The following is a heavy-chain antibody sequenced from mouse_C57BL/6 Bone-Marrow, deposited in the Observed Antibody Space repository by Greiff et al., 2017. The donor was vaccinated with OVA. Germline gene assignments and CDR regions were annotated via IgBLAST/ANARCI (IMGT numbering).Heavy chain of an antibody. D-gene: IGHD1-1*02. CDR1: GYSITSGYY. J-gene: IGHJ3*01. CDR2: ISYDGSN. CDR3: ARGAMVQFAY. Sequence: EVQLKESGPGLVKPSQSLSLTCSVTGYSITSGYYWNWIRQFPGNKLEWMGYISYDGSNNYNPSLKNRISITRDTSKNQFFLKLNSVTTEDTATYYCARGAMVQFAYWGQGTLVTVSA. V-gene: IGHV3-6*01.